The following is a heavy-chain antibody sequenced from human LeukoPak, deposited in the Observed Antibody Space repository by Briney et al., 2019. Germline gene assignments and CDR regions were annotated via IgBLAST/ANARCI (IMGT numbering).Heavy chain of an antibody. V-gene: IGHV3-23*01. Sequence: GGSLRLSCAASGFTFSSYAMSWVRQAPGKGLEWVSAISGSGGSTYYADSVKGRFTISRDNSKNTLYLQMNSLRAEDTAVYYCAKGPASRITIFGVVWGQGTLVTVSS. CDR1: GFTFSSYA. CDR3: AKGPASRITIFGVV. D-gene: IGHD3-3*01. J-gene: IGHJ4*02. CDR2: ISGSGGST.